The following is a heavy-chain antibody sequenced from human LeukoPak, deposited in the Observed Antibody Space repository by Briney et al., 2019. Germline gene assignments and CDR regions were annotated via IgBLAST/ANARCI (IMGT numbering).Heavy chain of an antibody. CDR1: GFTISSNY. CDR2: IYSGGSGGST. D-gene: IGHD3-10*01. CDR3: ARSSRHLLFDY. J-gene: IGHJ4*02. V-gene: IGHV3-66*01. Sequence: GGSLRLSCAASGFTISSNYMSWVRQASGKGLEWVSVIYSGGSGGSTYYADSVKGRFTISRDNSKNTLYLQMNSLRAEDTAVYYCARSSRHLLFDYWGQGTLVTVSS.